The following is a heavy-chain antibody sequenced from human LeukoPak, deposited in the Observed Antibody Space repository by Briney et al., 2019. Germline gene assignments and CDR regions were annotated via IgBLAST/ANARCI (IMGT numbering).Heavy chain of an antibody. V-gene: IGHV4-38-2*01. D-gene: IGHD6-19*01. CDR1: DYSIIDGHY. CDR3: ARGPLSISVAGWYAAH. J-gene: IGHJ4*02. Sequence: SETLSLTCAVSDYSIIDGHYWGWIRQPPGTGLEWIGTIYHTGRTDYNPSLKSRVTMSVDTSKNQFSLRLTSMTAADTAVYYCARGPLSISVAGWYAAHWGQGTLVTVSS. CDR2: IYHTGRT.